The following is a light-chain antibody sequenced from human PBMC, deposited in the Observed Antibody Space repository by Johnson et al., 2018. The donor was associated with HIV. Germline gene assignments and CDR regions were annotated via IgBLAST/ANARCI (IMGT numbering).Light chain of an antibody. Sequence: QSVLTQPPSVSAAPGQKVTISCSGSSSNIGNSYVCWYQHLPGTAPKLLIYENNKRPSGIPDRFSGSKSGTSATLGITGLQTGDEADYYCGTWDSSLSSYVFGTGTKVTVL. V-gene: IGLV1-51*02. CDR3: GTWDSSLSSYV. CDR1: SSNIGNSY. J-gene: IGLJ1*01. CDR2: ENN.